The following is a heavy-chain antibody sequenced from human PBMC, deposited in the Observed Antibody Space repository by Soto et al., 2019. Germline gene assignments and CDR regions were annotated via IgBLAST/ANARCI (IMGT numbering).Heavy chain of an antibody. V-gene: IGHV3-30*18. CDR1: GFTFSSYG. D-gene: IGHD4-4*01. J-gene: IGHJ4*02. Sequence: QVQLVESGGGVVQPGRSLRLSCAASGFTFSSYGMHWVRQAPGKGLEWVALISYDGSNKYYADSVKGRFTISRDNSKNTLYLQMNSLRAEDTAVYYCANVDYSGRYFDYWGQGTLVTVSS. CDR3: ANVDYSGRYFDY. CDR2: ISYDGSNK.